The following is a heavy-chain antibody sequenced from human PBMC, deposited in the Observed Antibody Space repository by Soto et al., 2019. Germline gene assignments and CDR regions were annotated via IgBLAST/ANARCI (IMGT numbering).Heavy chain of an antibody. V-gene: IGHV4-39*01. CDR1: GGSISSSSYY. CDR3: ARQWGTEQWLAGADYYYYYGMDV. CDR2: IYYSGST. J-gene: IGHJ6*02. Sequence: SETLSLTCTVSGGSISSSSYYWGWIRQPPGKGLEWIGSIYYSGSTYYNPSLKSRVTISVDTSKNQFSLKLSSVTAADTAVYYCARQWGTEQWLAGADYYYYYGMDVWGQGTTVTVSS. D-gene: IGHD6-19*01.